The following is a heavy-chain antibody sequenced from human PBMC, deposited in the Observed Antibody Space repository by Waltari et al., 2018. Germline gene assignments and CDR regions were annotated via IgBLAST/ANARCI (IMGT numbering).Heavy chain of an antibody. CDR3: ARVWVVGATTGYFDY. D-gene: IGHD1-26*01. Sequence: QVQLQESGPGLVKPSETLSLTCTVSGYSISSGYYWGWTRQPPGKGLEWIGSIYHSGSTYYNPSLKSRVTISVDTSKNQCSLKLSSVTAADTAVYYCARVWVVGATTGYFDYWGQGTLVTVSS. J-gene: IGHJ4*02. CDR1: GYSISSGYY. CDR2: IYHSGST. V-gene: IGHV4-38-2*02.